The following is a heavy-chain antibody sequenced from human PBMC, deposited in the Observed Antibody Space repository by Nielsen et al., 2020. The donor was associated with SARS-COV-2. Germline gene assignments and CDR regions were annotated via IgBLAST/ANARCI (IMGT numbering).Heavy chain of an antibody. D-gene: IGHD3-22*01. CDR3: ARAPITMIVVVNAFDI. CDR2: IYYSGST. V-gene: IGHV4-31*03. Sequence: SETLSLTCTVSGGSISSGGYYWSWIRQHPGKGLEWIGYIYYSGSTYYNPSLQIRVTISVDTSKNQFSLKLSSVTAADTAVYYCARAPITMIVVVNAFDIWGQGTMVTVSS. CDR1: GGSISSGGYY. J-gene: IGHJ3*02.